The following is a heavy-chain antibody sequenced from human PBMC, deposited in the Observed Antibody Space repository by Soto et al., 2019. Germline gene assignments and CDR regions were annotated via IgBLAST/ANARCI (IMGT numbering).Heavy chain of an antibody. J-gene: IGHJ4*02. CDR1: VFTFSGSA. Sequence: GWSLRLSCAASVFTFSGSAMHWCRQASGKGLEWVGRIRSKANSYATAYAASVKGRFTISRDDSKNTAYLQMNSLKTEDTAVYYCTRRISSGYYLDYWGQGTLVTVSS. CDR2: IRSKANSYAT. V-gene: IGHV3-73*01. D-gene: IGHD3-22*01. CDR3: TRRISSGYYLDY.